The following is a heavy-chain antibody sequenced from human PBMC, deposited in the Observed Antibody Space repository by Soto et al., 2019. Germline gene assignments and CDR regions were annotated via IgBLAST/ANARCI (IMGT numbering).Heavy chain of an antibody. V-gene: IGHV1-69*13. CDR3: ARLATLTPPYYLDY. Sequence: SVKVSCKASGGTFSSYRINWVRQAPGQGLEWVGGIVPIYRTADYAQKFQGRVTITADESARTSYMELRSLKSQDTAVYYCARLATLTPPYYLDYWGQGTLVTVSS. CDR1: GGTFSSYR. CDR2: IVPIYRTA. J-gene: IGHJ4*02.